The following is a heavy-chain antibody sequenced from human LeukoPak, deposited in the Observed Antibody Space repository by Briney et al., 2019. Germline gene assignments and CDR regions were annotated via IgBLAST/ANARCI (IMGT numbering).Heavy chain of an antibody. CDR2: ISGSGGST. J-gene: IGHJ4*02. Sequence: GGTLRLSCAASGFTFSSYGMSWVRQAPGKGLEWVSAISGSGGSTYYADSVKGRFTISRDNSKNTLYLQMNSLRAEDTAVYYCAKDRATMIVVARVDYWGQGTLVTVSS. CDR1: GFTFSSYG. V-gene: IGHV3-23*01. CDR3: AKDRATMIVVARVDY. D-gene: IGHD3-22*01.